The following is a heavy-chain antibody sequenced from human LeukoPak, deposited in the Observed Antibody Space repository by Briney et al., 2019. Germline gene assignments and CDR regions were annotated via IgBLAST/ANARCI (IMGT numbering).Heavy chain of an antibody. CDR3: ARYRGSHKSYRFDP. J-gene: IGHJ5*02. V-gene: IGHV3-48*01. CDR2: ISSSSSTI. Sequence: GGSLRLSCAASGFTFSSYSMSWVRQAPGKGLEWVSYISSSSSTIYYADSVKGRFTISRDNAKNSLYLQMNSLRAADTAVYYCARYRGSHKSYRFDPWGQGTLVTVST. D-gene: IGHD1-26*01. CDR1: GFTFSSYS.